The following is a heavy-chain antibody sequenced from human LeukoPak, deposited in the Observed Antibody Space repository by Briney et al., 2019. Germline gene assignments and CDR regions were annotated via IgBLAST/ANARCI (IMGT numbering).Heavy chain of an antibody. D-gene: IGHD3-22*01. CDR3: AKDSTYYYDSSGHPGNY. CDR2: ISGSGGST. Sequence: PGGSLRLSCAASGFTFSSYAMSWVRQAPGKGLEWVSAISGSGGSTYYADSVKGRFTISRDNSKNTLYLQMNSLRAEDTAVYYCAKDSTYYYDSSGHPGNYWGQGTLVTVSS. CDR1: GFTFSSYA. V-gene: IGHV3-23*01. J-gene: IGHJ4*02.